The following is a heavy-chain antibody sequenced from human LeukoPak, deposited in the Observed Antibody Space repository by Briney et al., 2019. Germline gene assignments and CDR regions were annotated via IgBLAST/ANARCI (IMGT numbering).Heavy chain of an antibody. D-gene: IGHD3-9*01. J-gene: IGHJ4*02. V-gene: IGHV1-2*04. CDR2: INPNSGGT. CDR3: ARDQDPLHYDILTGYYSEGGIYDY. CDR1: GYTFTCYY. Sequence: ASVKVSCKASGYTFTCYYMHWVRQAPGQGLEWMGWINPNSGGTNYAQKFQGWVTMTRDTSISTAYMELSRLRSDDTAVYYCARDQDPLHYDILTGYYSEGGIYDYWGQGTLVTVSS.